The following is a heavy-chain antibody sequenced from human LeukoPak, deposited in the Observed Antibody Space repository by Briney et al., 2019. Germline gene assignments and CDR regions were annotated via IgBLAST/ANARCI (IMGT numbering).Heavy chain of an antibody. V-gene: IGHV3-9*01. Sequence: GGSLRLSCAASGLTFDEFAMHWVRQAPGKGLEWVSGISWNSGDIGYTDSVKGRFTISRDNGKNALYLQMNSLRAEDTAVYYCAREIAADRGFDSWGQGTLVTVSS. CDR1: GLTFDEFA. CDR3: AREIAADRGFDS. J-gene: IGHJ4*02. D-gene: IGHD6-6*01. CDR2: ISWNSGDI.